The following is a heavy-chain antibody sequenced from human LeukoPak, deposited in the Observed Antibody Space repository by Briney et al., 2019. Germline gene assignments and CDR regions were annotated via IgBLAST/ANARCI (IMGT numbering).Heavy chain of an antibody. J-gene: IGHJ4*02. CDR1: GFTFTSYW. D-gene: IGHD2-21*01. V-gene: IGHV3-7*01. CDR2: IKQDGSDK. Sequence: PGGSLSLSCAASGFTFTSYWMSWVRQAPGKGPECVANIKQDGSDKYYVDSVKGRFTIYRDNAKNSLYLQMNSLRAEDTAVYYCVRIALRGGDYWGKGTLVTVSS. CDR3: VRIALRGGDY.